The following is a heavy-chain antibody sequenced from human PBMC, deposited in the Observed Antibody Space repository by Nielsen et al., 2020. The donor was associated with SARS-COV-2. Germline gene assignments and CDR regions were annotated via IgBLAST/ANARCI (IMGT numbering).Heavy chain of an antibody. D-gene: IGHD1-1*01. CDR3: ARVTYKAPPPVRYFDY. CDR1: GFTFSSYE. V-gene: IGHV3-48*03. Sequence: GGSLRLSCAASGFTFSSYEMNWVRQAPGKGLEWVSYISSSGSTIYYADSVKGRFTISRDNAKNSLYLQMKSLRAEDTAVYYCARVTYKAPPPVRYFDYWGQGTLVTVSS. CDR2: ISSSGSTI. J-gene: IGHJ4*02.